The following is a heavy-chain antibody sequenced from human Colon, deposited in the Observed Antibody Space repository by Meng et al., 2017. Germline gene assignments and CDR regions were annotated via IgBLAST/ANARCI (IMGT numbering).Heavy chain of an antibody. CDR1: GYTFTAYD. CDR2: VTPKSGST. D-gene: IGHD3-10*01. CDR3: ATIRGFLYGYSDD. V-gene: IGHV1-8*02. Sequence: QVGLVQSGADVNKPGASVKVSCKASGYTFTAYDISWVRQATGQGPEWLGWVTPKSGSTVYAPKFQGRVTMTRNTSISTAYLELTNLRSEDTAMYYCATIRGFLYGYSDDWGQGTLVTVSS. J-gene: IGHJ4*02.